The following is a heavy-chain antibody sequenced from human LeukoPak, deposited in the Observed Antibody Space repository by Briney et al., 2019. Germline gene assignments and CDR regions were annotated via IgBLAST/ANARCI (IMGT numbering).Heavy chain of an antibody. CDR2: INPKSGGT. CDR1: GYSFNDYY. D-gene: IGHD1-1*01. Sequence: GASVKVSCKASGYSFNDYYMHWVRQAPGQGLEWMGWINPKSGGTRYAQEFQGRVTMTRDTSITTAYIELTRLRSDDTAVYYCARSRASVATAGTFGDWGQGALVTVSS. J-gene: IGHJ4*02. V-gene: IGHV1-2*02. CDR3: ARSRASVATAGTFGD.